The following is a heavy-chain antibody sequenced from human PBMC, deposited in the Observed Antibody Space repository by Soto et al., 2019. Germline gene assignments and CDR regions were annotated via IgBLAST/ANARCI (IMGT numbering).Heavy chain of an antibody. Sequence: SQPLPLTCTVSGGSISSYYGSRILQPPGKGLEWIGYIYYSGSTNYNPSLKSRVTISVDTSKNQFSLKLSSVTAADTAVYYCARGIQLWKSYYFDYWGQGTLVTVSS. J-gene: IGHJ4*02. CDR2: IYYSGST. V-gene: IGHV4-59*01. D-gene: IGHD5-18*01. CDR3: ARGIQLWKSYYFDY. CDR1: GGSISSYY.